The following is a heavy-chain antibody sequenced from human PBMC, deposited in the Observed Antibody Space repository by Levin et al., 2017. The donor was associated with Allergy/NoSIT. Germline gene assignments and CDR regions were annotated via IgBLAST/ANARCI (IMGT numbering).Heavy chain of an antibody. Sequence: GGSLRLSCAASGFTFSGYSMNWVRQAPGKGLEWVSSISGSSSYIYYAGSVKGRFSISRDNARKTVFLEVNSLRAEDTAVYYCAGAAQNVAASDAAFDYWGQGTLVTASS. V-gene: IGHV3-21*01. CDR1: GFTFSGYS. J-gene: IGHJ4*02. D-gene: IGHD6-25*01. CDR3: AGAAQNVAASDAAFDY. CDR2: ISGSSSYI.